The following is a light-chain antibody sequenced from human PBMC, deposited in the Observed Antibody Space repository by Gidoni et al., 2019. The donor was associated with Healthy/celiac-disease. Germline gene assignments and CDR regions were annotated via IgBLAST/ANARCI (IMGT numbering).Light chain of an antibody. J-gene: IGKJ5*01. V-gene: IGKV3-11*01. CDR3: QQRSNSPT. CDR2: DAS. CDR1: QSVSSY. Sequence: EIVFTQSPATLSLSPGERATLSCRASQSVSSYLAWYQQKPGQAPRLLIYDASNRSTGIPARFSGSGSGTDFTLTISGLEPEDFAVYYCQQRSNSPTFGQGTRLEIK.